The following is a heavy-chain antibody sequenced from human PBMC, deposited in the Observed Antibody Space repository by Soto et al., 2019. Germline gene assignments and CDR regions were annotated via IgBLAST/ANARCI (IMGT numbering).Heavy chain of an antibody. CDR2: IIPILGIA. Sequence: QVQLVQSGAEVKKPGSSVQVSCKASGGTFSSYTISWVRQAPGQGLEWMGRIIPILGIANYAQKFQGRVTITAIKSTSTASMELSSLRSEDTAVYYCASDRAQPYYFDYWGQGTLVTVSS. CDR1: GGTFSSYT. V-gene: IGHV1-69*02. D-gene: IGHD3-10*01. J-gene: IGHJ4*02. CDR3: ASDRAQPYYFDY.